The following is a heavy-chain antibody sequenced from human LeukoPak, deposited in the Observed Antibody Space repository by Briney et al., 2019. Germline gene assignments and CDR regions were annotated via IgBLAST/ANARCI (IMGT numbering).Heavy chain of an antibody. CDR3: ARKNSFDAFDI. D-gene: IGHD2/OR15-2a*01. J-gene: IGHJ3*02. V-gene: IGHV7-4-1*01. CDR1: GYTSSQYA. Sequence: ASVKVSCKASGYTSSQYAMNWVRQVPGQGLEWMGWIHTNTGNPTYGQGFTGRFVFSLDTSVSTAYLQIRDIKSEDSAVYYCARKNSFDAFDIWGQGTMVTVSS. CDR2: IHTNTGNP.